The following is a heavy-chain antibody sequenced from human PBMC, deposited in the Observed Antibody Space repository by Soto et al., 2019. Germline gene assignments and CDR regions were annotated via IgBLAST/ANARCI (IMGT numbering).Heavy chain of an antibody. J-gene: IGHJ5*02. D-gene: IGHD3-3*01. Sequence: HVQLQYAGPGLVKPSQTMSLTCTVSGVAISSGDYYWISILQPPGTGLEWIGYIYYSGSTYYNPSLKSRVTISVDTSRVQFSLKLCSVTAADTAVYYCARAVLEWPNNWFDPWGQGTL. CDR3: ARAVLEWPNNWFDP. CDR1: GVAISSGDYY. CDR2: IYYSGST. V-gene: IGHV4-30-4*01.